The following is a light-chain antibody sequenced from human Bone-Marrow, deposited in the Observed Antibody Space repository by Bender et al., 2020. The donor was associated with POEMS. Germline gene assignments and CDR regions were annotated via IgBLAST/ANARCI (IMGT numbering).Light chain of an antibody. CDR2: DVS. CDR1: SSDVGSYNL. J-gene: IGLJ3*02. CDR3: NSFTSSSTWV. V-gene: IGLV2-14*02. Sequence: QSALTQPASVSGSPGQSITISCTGTSSDVGSYNLVSWYQHHPGRAPKLMIYDVSNRPSGVPNRFSCSKSGNTASLTISGLQAEDEADYYCNSFTSSSTWVFGGGTKLTVL.